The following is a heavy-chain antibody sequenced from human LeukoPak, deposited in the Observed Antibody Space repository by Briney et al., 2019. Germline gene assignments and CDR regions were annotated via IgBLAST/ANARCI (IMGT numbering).Heavy chain of an antibody. Sequence: GRSLRLSCTASGFTLSNYRLHWVRQAPAKGLEWVASISFDGSYKVYEDSENGRFTISRDNSKNTLYLQMNSPRPDDTAVYFCARDGSGFEAWSWGPKRKYYYYMDVWGQGTTVTVSS. CDR3: ARDGSGFEAWSWGPKRKYYYYMDV. CDR1: GFTLSNYR. V-gene: IGHV3-30*04. CDR2: ISFDGSYK. D-gene: IGHD5-12*01. J-gene: IGHJ6*02.